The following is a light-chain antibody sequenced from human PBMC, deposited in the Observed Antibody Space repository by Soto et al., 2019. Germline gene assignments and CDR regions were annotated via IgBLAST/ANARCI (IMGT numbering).Light chain of an antibody. V-gene: IGLV1-40*01. CDR2: GNT. CDR1: SSNIGAGYD. J-gene: IGLJ2*01. Sequence: QSVLTQPPSVSGAPGQRVTISCTGSSSNIGAGYDVHSYQQLPGRAPKLLIYGNTNRPSGVPDRFSGSKSGTSASLAITGLQAEDEADYYCLSFDSSLSVVFGGGTKLTVL. CDR3: LSFDSSLSVV.